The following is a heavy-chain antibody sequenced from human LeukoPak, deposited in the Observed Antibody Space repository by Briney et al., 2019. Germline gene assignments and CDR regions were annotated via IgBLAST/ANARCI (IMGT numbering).Heavy chain of an antibody. CDR2: IKSKTDGGTT. V-gene: IGHV3-15*01. CDR1: GFSFRGYA. J-gene: IGHJ4*02. Sequence: GGSLRLSCAASGFSFRGYAISWVRQAPGKGLEWVGRIKSKTDGGTTDYAAPVKGRFTISRDDSKNTLYLQMNSLKTEDTAVYYCTTSSLDLFDYWGQGTLVTVSS. CDR3: TTSSLDLFDY.